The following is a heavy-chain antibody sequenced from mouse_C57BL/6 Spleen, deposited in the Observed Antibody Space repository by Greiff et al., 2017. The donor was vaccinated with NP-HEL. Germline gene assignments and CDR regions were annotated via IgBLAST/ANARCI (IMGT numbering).Heavy chain of an antibody. D-gene: IGHD1-1*01. V-gene: IGHV1-75*01. Sequence: VQLQQSGPELVKPGASVKISCKASGYTFTDYYINWVKQRPGQGLEWIGWIFPGSGSTYYNEKFKGKATLTVDKSSSTAYMLLSSLTSEDSAVYFCARSVRITTVVAPYYFDDWGQGTTLTVSS. CDR2: IFPGSGST. CDR1: GYTFTDYY. CDR3: ARSVRITTVVAPYYFDD. J-gene: IGHJ2*01.